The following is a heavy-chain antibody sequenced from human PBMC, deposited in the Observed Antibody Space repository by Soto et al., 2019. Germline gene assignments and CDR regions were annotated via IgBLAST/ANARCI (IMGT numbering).Heavy chain of an antibody. J-gene: IGHJ6*02. CDR2: IYRSGSS. Sequence: SETLSLTCVVSGYSITSGYYWGLILQPPGKGLEWIVNIYRSGSSYYSPSLKRRVIISLDTSKNHFSLRLSSVTAADTAVYFCARSVVPVAPYYYYGMDVWGQGTTVTVSS. CDR1: GYSITSGYY. V-gene: IGHV4-38-2*01. D-gene: IGHD2-2*01. CDR3: ARSVVPVAPYYYYGMDV.